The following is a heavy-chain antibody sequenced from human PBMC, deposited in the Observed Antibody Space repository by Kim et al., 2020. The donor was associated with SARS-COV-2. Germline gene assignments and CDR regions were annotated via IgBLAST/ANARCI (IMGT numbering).Heavy chain of an antibody. CDR3: AKDLKMGHGSGGYYYYYG. Sequence: GGSLRLSCAASGITFSSYGMHWVRQAPGKGLEWVAVISYDGSNKNYADSVKGRFTISRDNSKNTLYLQMTSLRDEDTAVYYCAKDLKMGHGSGGYYYYYG. CDR2: ISYDGSNK. V-gene: IGHV3-30*18. CDR1: GITFSSYG. J-gene: IGHJ6*01. D-gene: IGHD6-19*01.